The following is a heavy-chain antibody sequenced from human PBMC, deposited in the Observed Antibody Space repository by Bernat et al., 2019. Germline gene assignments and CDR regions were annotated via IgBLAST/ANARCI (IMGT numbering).Heavy chain of an antibody. D-gene: IGHD3-22*01. J-gene: IGHJ2*01. CDR3: ARAAYYYDSSGYYRSYWYFDL. Sequence: QVQLQESGPGLVKPSGTLSLTCAVSGGSISSSNWWSWVRQPPGKGLEWIGEIYHSGSTNYNPSPKSRVTISVDKSKNQFSLKLSSVTAADTAVYYCARAAYYYDSSGYYRSYWYFDLWGRGTLVTVSS. CDR2: IYHSGST. V-gene: IGHV4-4*02. CDR1: GGSISSSNW.